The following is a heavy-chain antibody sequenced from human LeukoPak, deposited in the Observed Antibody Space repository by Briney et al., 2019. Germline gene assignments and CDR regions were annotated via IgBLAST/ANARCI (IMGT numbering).Heavy chain of an antibody. CDR2: IWYDGSNK. Sequence: GRSLRLSCAASGFTFSSYGMHWVRQAPGKGLEWVAVIWYDGSNKYYADSVKGRFTISRDNSKNTLYLQMNSLRAEDTAVYYCASAIAARETDAFDIWGQGAMVTVSS. CDR3: ASAIAARETDAFDI. CDR1: GFTFSSYG. J-gene: IGHJ3*02. V-gene: IGHV3-33*01. D-gene: IGHD6-6*01.